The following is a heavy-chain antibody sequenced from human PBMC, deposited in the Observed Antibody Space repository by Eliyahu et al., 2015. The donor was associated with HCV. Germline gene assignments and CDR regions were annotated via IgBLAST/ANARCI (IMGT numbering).Heavy chain of an antibody. V-gene: IGHV3-15*01. CDR1: GFTFSNAW. J-gene: IGHJ6*02. CDR3: TTDCGIDSSGYYYTACYYGMDV. CDR2: IKSKTDGGTT. D-gene: IGHD3-22*01. Sequence: EVQLVESGGGLVKPGGSLRLSCAASGFTFSNAWMSWVRQAPGKGLEGVGRIKSKTDGGTTDYAAPVKGRFTISRDDSKNTLYLQMNSLKTEDTAVYYCTTDCGIDSSGYYYTACYYGMDVWGQGTTVTVSS.